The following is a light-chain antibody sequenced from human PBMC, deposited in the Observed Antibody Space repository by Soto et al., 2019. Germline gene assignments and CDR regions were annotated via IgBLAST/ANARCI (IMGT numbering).Light chain of an antibody. V-gene: IGKV1-9*01. CDR1: QGIGSY. Sequence: DIQLTQSPSFLSASLGDRVTISCRASQGIGSYLAWYQQKPGKAPRLLIYAASTLQSGVPSRFSGSGSETEFTLTISSLQSEDSAVYYCQQYNNWWTFGQGTKVDIK. J-gene: IGKJ1*01. CDR2: AAS. CDR3: QQYNNWWT.